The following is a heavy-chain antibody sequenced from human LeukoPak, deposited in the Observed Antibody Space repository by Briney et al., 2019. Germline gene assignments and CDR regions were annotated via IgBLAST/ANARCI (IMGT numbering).Heavy chain of an antibody. CDR3: ARAGSETYFLDY. J-gene: IGHJ4*02. V-gene: IGHV4-39*01. CDR1: GGSISSSSYY. Sequence: SETLSLTCTVSGGSISSSSYYWGWIRQPPGKGLEWIVSIYFSGSTYYNPSLKSRVTISVDTSNNQFSLTLSSVTAADTRVYYCARAGSETYFLDYWGQGTLVTVSS. D-gene: IGHD3-10*01. CDR2: IYFSGST.